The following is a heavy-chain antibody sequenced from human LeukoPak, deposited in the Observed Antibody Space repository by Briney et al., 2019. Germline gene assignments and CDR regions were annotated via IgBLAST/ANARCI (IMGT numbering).Heavy chain of an antibody. CDR1: GFTFSDYA. CDR3: AREGLVATGRYYFDN. J-gene: IGHJ4*02. V-gene: IGHV3-23*01. Sequence: GGSLRLSCAASGFTFSDYAMSWVRQAPGKGLEWVSGISGSGGNTYYADSVKGRFTISRDNAKNSLYLQMNSLRAEDTAVYYCAREGLVATGRYYFDNWGQGTLVTVSS. D-gene: IGHD5-12*01. CDR2: ISGSGGNT.